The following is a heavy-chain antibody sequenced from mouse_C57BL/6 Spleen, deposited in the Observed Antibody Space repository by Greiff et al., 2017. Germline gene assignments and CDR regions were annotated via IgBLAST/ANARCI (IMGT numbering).Heavy chain of an antibody. Sequence: VKLQQPGAELVKPGASVKLSCKASGYTFTSYWMQWVKQRPGQGLEWIGEIDPSDSYTNYNQKFKGKATLTVDTSSSTAYMQLSSLTSEDSAVYYCHYYGSSYSWFAYWGQGTLVTVSA. D-gene: IGHD1-1*01. V-gene: IGHV1-50*01. J-gene: IGHJ3*01. CDR3: HYYGSSYSWFAY. CDR1: GYTFTSYW. CDR2: IDPSDSYT.